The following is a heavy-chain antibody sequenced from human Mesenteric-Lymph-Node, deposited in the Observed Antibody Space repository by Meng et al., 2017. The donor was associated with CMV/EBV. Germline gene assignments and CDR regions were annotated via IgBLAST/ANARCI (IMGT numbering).Heavy chain of an antibody. CDR1: GFTFSSYW. CDR2: INSDGSST. V-gene: IGHV3-74*01. D-gene: IGHD5-12*01. J-gene: IGHJ4*02. Sequence: SGFTFSSYWMHWVRQAPGKGLVWVSRINSDGSSTSYADSVKGRFTISRDNAKNTLYLQMNSLRAEDTAVYYCARDPTLDSGYDFGVWYWGQGTLVTVSS. CDR3: ARDPTLDSGYDFGVWY.